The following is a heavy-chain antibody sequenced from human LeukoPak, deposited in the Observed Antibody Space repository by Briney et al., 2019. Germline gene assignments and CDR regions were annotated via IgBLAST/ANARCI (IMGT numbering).Heavy chain of an antibody. J-gene: IGHJ3*02. V-gene: IGHV3-7*01. Sequence: PAGSLRLSCAASGFTFSSYWMSWVRQAQGKGLEWVANIRQDGSEKYYVDSVKGRFTISRDNAKNSLYLQMNSLRAEDTAVYYCTRDSLVIKDAFDIWGQGTMVTVSS. CDR3: TRDSLVIKDAFDI. D-gene: IGHD3-9*01. CDR2: IRQDGSEK. CDR1: GFTFSSYW.